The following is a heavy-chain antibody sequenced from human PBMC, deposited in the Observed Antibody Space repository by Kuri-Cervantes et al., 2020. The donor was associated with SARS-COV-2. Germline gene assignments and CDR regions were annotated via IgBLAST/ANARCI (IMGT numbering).Heavy chain of an antibody. J-gene: IGHJ6*02. Sequence: LSCAASGFTFSSYEMNWVRQAPGKGLEWIGYIYYSGSTYYNPSLKSRVTISVDTSKNQFSLKLSSVTAADTAVYYCARAASITIFGVVGWVDVWGQGTTVTVSS. CDR2: IYYSGST. CDR3: ARAASITIFGVVGWVDV. CDR1: GFTFSSYEMN. D-gene: IGHD3-3*01. V-gene: IGHV4-30-4*08.